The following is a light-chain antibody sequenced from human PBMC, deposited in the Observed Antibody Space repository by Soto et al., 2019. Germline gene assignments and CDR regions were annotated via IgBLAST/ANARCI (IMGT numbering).Light chain of an antibody. CDR2: GAS. CDR1: QSVSSTY. CDR3: QQYGSSSYT. J-gene: IGKJ2*01. V-gene: IGKV3-20*01. Sequence: EIVLTQSPGTLSLSPGERDTLSCRASQSVSSTYLARYQQNPGQDPRLLLYGASSRATGIPDRFSGRGSGTDFALTISRLEPEDFAVYFCQQYGSSSYTFGQGTKLEIK.